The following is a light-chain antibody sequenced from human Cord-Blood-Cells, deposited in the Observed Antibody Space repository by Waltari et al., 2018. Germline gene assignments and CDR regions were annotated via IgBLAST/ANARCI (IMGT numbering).Light chain of an antibody. J-gene: IGLJ1*01. Sequence: QSALTQPASVSGSPGQSITISCAGTSSDVGGYNYVSWYQQHQGKAPKLMIYDVSNRPAVVSNRFSGSKSGNTASLTISGLQAEDEADYYCSSYTSSSIFYVFGTGTKVTVL. CDR2: DVS. V-gene: IGLV2-14*01. CDR3: SSYTSSSIFYV. CDR1: SSDVGGYNY.